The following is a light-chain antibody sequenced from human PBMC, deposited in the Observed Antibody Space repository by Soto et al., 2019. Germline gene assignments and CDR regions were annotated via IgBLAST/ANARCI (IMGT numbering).Light chain of an antibody. CDR1: QTISGW. J-gene: IGKJ1*01. CDR2: DAS. CDR3: LQYNGYYRT. V-gene: IGKV1-5*01. Sequence: DIQMTQSPSTLSASLGDTVTITCRASQTISGWLAWYQHRPGKAPNLLIFDASTLESGVPSRFSGSGSGTTFTLTISSLQSDDFATYYCLQYNGYYRTFGQGTKVDIK.